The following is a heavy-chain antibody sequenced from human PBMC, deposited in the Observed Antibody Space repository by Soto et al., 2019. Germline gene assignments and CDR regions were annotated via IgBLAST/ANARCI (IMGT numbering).Heavy chain of an antibody. Sequence: GGSLRLSCAASGFTFSNAWMSWVRKAPGKGLEWVGRIKSKTDGRTTDYAAPGKGRLTISRDDSNNKLYLQMNSLKTEDTAVYYCTTQVPTYYDFWSGYYNQYFDYWGQGTLVTVSS. CDR1: GFTFSNAW. CDR2: IKSKTDGRTT. J-gene: IGHJ4*02. D-gene: IGHD3-3*01. CDR3: TTQVPTYYDFWSGYYNQYFDY. V-gene: IGHV3-15*01.